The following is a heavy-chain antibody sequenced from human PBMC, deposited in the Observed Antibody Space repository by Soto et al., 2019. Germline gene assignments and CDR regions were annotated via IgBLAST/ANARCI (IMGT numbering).Heavy chain of an antibody. V-gene: IGHV3-23*01. Sequence: GVSLRLSCAASGFTFSSYAMSWARQAPGKGLEWVSAISGSGGSTYYADSVKGRFTISRDNSKNTLYLQMNSLRAEDTAVYYCAKDEYDFWSGHYYMGVWGKGT. J-gene: IGHJ6*03. D-gene: IGHD3-3*01. CDR2: ISGSGGST. CDR1: GFTFSSYA. CDR3: AKDEYDFWSGHYYMGV.